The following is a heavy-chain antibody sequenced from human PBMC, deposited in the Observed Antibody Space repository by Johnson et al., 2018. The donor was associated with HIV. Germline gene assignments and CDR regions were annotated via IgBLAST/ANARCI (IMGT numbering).Heavy chain of an antibody. Sequence: QVQLVESGGGVVQPGRSLRLSCAASGFTFSSYGMHWVRQAPGKGLEWVAVIWYDGSNKYYADSVKGRFTISRANSKNTLYLQMNSLRAEDMAVYYCAREGIWYCSGGSCYGACDIWGQGTMVTVSS. J-gene: IGHJ3*02. V-gene: IGHV3-33*01. CDR3: AREGIWYCSGGSCYGACDI. CDR2: IWYDGSNK. D-gene: IGHD2-15*01. CDR1: GFTFSSYG.